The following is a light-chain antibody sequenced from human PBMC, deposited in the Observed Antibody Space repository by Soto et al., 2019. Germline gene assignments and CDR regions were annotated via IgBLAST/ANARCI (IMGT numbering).Light chain of an antibody. CDR1: SSNIGAGYD. CDR3: QSLASSRSGRYV. Sequence: QSVLTQPPSVSGAPGQRVTISCTGSSSNIGAGYDVHWYQQLPGTAPKLLIYGNSNRPSGVPDRFSGSKSGTSASLAITGLKAEDEADFSFQSLASSRSGRYVLGTGTKLPVL. CDR2: GNS. J-gene: IGLJ1*01. V-gene: IGLV1-40*01.